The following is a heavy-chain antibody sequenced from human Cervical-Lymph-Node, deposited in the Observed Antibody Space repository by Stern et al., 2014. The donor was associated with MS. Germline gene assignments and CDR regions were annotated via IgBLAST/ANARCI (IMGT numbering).Heavy chain of an antibody. CDR2: ISPSIDMA. V-gene: IGHV1-69*09. J-gene: IGHJ6*02. CDR3: AREDTYYYYGMDV. Sequence: VQLVESGAEVRKPGSSVKVSCKASEDTFITYKIRWVRQAPGQGLQWMGRISPSIDMADYAQNFRGRVTITADKSTATAYMELSSLKSEDTAIYYCAREDTYYYYGMDVWGQGTTVTVS. CDR1: EDTFITYK.